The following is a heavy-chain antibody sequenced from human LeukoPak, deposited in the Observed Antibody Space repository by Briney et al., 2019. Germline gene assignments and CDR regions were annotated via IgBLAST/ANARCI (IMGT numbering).Heavy chain of an antibody. V-gene: IGHV3-23*01. CDR2: IRESGGST. CDR3: ALHRGYHNGDVVGYFDL. J-gene: IGHJ2*01. Sequence: GGSLRLSCEVSGIGFSSYAMSWVRRAPGKGPEWVSVIRESGGSTAYADSVTGRFTISRDNSKKTLYLQMNSLRAEDTAVYYCALHRGYHNGDVVGYFDLWGRGSLVIVSS. CDR1: GIGFSSYA. D-gene: IGHD6-13*01.